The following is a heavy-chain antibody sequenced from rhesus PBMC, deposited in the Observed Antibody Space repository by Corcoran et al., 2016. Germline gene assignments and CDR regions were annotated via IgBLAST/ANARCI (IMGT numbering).Heavy chain of an antibody. CDR3: ARVSTFGGSLDV. V-gene: IGHV1-156*01. CDR2: IDPVDGEI. Sequence: EVQLVQSGAEVKKPGASVKVSCKVSGYTFTELSMTWVRQAPGKGLEGMGGIDPVDGEIIHAEKFQVRDTMTEDTATDTAYMELSSLRSEDTAVYYCARVSTFGGSLDVWGRGVLVTVSS. J-gene: IGHJ5-2*02. D-gene: IGHD2-15*01. CDR1: GYTFTELS.